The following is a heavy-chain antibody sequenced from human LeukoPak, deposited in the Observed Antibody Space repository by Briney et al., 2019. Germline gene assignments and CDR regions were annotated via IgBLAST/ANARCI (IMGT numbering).Heavy chain of an antibody. Sequence: ASAKVSCKASGYTFTNYGITWMRQAPGQRLEWMGWIKTCNGNTNYAQKLQGTVTITTDTSTSTAYMELRSLRSDDTAVFYCARDLVDGVGARGAYWGQGALVTVSS. D-gene: IGHD1-26*01. CDR1: GYTFTNYG. V-gene: IGHV1-18*01. CDR2: IKTCNGNT. J-gene: IGHJ4*02. CDR3: ARDLVDGVGARGAY.